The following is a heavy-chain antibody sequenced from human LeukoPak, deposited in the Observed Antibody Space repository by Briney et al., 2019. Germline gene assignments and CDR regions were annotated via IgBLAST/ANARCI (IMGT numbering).Heavy chain of an antibody. J-gene: IGHJ5*02. CDR3: ARENVYCSSTSCYTAWRWFDP. V-gene: IGHV1-2*02. D-gene: IGHD2-2*02. Sequence: ASVKVSCKASGYTFTNYYMHWVRQAPGQGLEWMGWINPNSGGTNYAQKFQGRVTMTRDTSISTAYMELSRLRSDDTAVYYCARENVYCSSTSCYTAWRWFDPWGQGTLVTVSS. CDR2: INPNSGGT. CDR1: GYTFTNYY.